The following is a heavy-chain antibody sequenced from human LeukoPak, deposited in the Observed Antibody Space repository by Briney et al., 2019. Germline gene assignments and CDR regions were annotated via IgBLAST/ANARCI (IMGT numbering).Heavy chain of an antibody. CDR2: INHSGST. CDR1: GVSFSGYY. D-gene: IGHD3-3*01. V-gene: IGHV4-34*01. Sequence: SETLSLTCAVYGVSFSGYYWSWIRQPPGKGLEWIGEINHSGSTNYNPSLKSRVTISVDTSKNQFSLKLSSVTAADTAVYYCARGITIFGVFIRGNYYFDYWGQGTLVTVS. J-gene: IGHJ4*02. CDR3: ARGITIFGVFIRGNYYFDY.